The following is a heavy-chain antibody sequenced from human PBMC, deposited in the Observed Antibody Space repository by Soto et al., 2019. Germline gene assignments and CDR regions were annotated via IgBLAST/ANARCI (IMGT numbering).Heavy chain of an antibody. J-gene: IGHJ6*01. CDR1: GDSVSSNSAA. D-gene: IGHD3-10*01. V-gene: IGHV6-1*01. CDR3: ARYDRPYGSGIYTGTHF. CDR2: TYYRSKWSI. Sequence: SQTLSLTCAISGDSVSSNSAAWNWIRQSPSRGLEWLGRTYYRSKWSIDYAVSVKSRITVRADTSKNQFSLQLDSVTPEDTAVYYCARYDRPYGSGIYTGTHFWGQANSVTVYS.